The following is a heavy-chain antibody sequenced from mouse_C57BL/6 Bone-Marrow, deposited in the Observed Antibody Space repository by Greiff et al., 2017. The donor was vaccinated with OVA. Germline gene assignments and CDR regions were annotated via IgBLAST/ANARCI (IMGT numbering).Heavy chain of an antibody. V-gene: IGHV1-69*01. Sequence: VQLQQPGAELVMPGASVKLSCKASGYTFTSYWMHWVKQRPGQGLEWIGEIDPSDSYTNYNQKFKGKSTLTVDKSSSTAYMQLSSLTSEDSAVYYCARKGDYYTPFAYWGQGTLVTVSA. D-gene: IGHD2-12*01. J-gene: IGHJ3*01. CDR2: IDPSDSYT. CDR3: ARKGDYYTPFAY. CDR1: GYTFTSYW.